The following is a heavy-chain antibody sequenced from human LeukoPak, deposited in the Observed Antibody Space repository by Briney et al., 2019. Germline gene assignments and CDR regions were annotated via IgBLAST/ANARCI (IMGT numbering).Heavy chain of an antibody. CDR3: AREDVDIVATINWFDP. CDR2: IYYSGST. CDR1: GGSISSSTYY. Sequence: SETLSLTCTASGGSISSSTYYWDWIRQPPGKGLEWIGSIYYSGSTYYNPSLKSRVTISVDTSKNQFSLKLSSVTAADTAVYYCAREDVDIVATINWFDPWGQGTLVTVSS. J-gene: IGHJ5*02. V-gene: IGHV4-39*07. D-gene: IGHD5-12*01.